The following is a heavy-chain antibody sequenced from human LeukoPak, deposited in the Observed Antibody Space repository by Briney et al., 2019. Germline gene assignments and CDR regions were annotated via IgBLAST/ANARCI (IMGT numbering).Heavy chain of an antibody. D-gene: IGHD1-26*01. Sequence: GGSLRPSCAASGFTFSSYSMNWVRQAPGKGLEWVSYISSSSSTIYYADSVKGRFTISRDNAKNSLYLQMNSLRAEDTAVYYCARARTRYSGSYGGAFDIWGQGTMVTVSS. CDR2: ISSSSSTI. CDR1: GFTFSSYS. J-gene: IGHJ3*02. V-gene: IGHV3-48*04. CDR3: ARARTRYSGSYGGAFDI.